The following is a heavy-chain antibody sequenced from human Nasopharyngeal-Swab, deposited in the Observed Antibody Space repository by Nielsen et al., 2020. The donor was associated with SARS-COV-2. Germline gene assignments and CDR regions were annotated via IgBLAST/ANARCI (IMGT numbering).Heavy chain of an antibody. Sequence: GESLKISCTASGFTFCNFDMHWVRQRPGKGLEWVSGIGTAGNPYPPGSVKGQFTISRENANNSLYLQMDSLRAGDTAVYYCARRGVSNGFDMWGQGTMVTVSS. V-gene: IGHV3-13*05. D-gene: IGHD3-10*01. CDR2: IGTAGNP. CDR1: GFTFCNFD. J-gene: IGHJ3*02. CDR3: ARRGVSNGFDM.